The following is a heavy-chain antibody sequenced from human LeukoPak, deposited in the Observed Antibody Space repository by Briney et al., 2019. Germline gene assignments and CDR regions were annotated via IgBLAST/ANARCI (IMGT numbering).Heavy chain of an antibody. CDR3: ARGYGGIYYYYMDV. CDR2: INHSGST. CDR1: GGSFSGYY. V-gene: IGHV4-34*01. Sequence: ASETLSLTCAVYGGSFSGYYWSWIRQTPGKGLEWIGEINHSGSTNYNLSLKSRVTILVDTSKNQFSLKLRSVTAADTAVYYCARGYGGIYYYYMDVWGKGTTVTVSS. J-gene: IGHJ6*03. D-gene: IGHD3-16*01.